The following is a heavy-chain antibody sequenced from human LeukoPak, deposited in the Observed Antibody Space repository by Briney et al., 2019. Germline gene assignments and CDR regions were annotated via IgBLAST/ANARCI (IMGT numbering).Heavy chain of an antibody. CDR1: EFTFSSYW. Sequence: GGSLRLSCAASEFTFSSYWMHWVRQAPGEGLMWVSRINKDGSTTNYADSVKGRFTISRDNAKNTLYLQMNSLRVEDTAVYYCARGDIDFWAVPYWGQGTLVTVSS. V-gene: IGHV3-74*01. CDR3: ARGDIDFWAVPY. D-gene: IGHD3-9*01. CDR2: INKDGSTT. J-gene: IGHJ4*02.